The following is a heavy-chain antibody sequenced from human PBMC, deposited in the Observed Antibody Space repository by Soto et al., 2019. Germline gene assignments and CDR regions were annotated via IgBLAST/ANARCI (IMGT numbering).Heavy chain of an antibody. CDR1: GFTFESYA. CDR2: ISWNSNSI. Sequence: EVQLVESGGGLAQPGRSLRLSCGASGFTFESYAMHWIRQAPGKGLEWVSGISWNSNSIGYADSVKGRFTISRDNAKNSLYLQMNSLRVEDTAFYYCAKGIEQWLSDWFDPWGQGTLVTVSS. V-gene: IGHV3-9*01. D-gene: IGHD6-19*01. J-gene: IGHJ5*02. CDR3: AKGIEQWLSDWFDP.